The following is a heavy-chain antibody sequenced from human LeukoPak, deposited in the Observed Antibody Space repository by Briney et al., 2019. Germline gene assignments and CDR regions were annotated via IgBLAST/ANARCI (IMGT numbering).Heavy chain of an antibody. CDR1: GASIRSYY. D-gene: IGHD1-26*01. Sequence: KPSETLSLTCTVSGASIRSYYWSWIRQPPGQRLEWIGFIFYTVSTNYNPSLKGRVTISIDTSKSQFSLKLSSVTAADTAVYYCASDHGGSAHLEAAFDIWGRGTLVTVSS. V-gene: IGHV4-59*01. CDR2: IFYTVST. J-gene: IGHJ3*02. CDR3: ASDHGGSAHLEAAFDI.